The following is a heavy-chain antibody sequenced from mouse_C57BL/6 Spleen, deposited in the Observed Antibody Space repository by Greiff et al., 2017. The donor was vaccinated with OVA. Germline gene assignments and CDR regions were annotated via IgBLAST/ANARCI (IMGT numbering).Heavy chain of an antibody. CDR1: GFNIKDYY. J-gene: IGHJ3*01. Sequence: EVQLQQSGAELVRPGASVKLSCTASGFNIKDYYMHWVKQRPEQGLEWIGRIDPEDGDTEYAPKFQGKATMTADTSSNTAYLQLSSLTSEDTAVYYCTTRAYGSSPAWFAYWGQGTLVTVSA. D-gene: IGHD1-1*01. CDR2: IDPEDGDT. CDR3: TTRAYGSSPAWFAY. V-gene: IGHV14-1*01.